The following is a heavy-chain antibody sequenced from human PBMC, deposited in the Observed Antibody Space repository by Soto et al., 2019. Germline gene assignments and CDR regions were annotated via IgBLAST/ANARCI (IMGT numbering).Heavy chain of an antibody. J-gene: IGHJ3*01. CDR3: AGDACSGTSCYVGACAV. CDR1: GFNFSSYA. V-gene: IGHV3-7*01. D-gene: IGHD2-2*01. Sequence: PGGSLRLSCAASGFNFSSYAMHWVRQAPGKGLEWVANINRDGIEKHYVDSVKGRFTISRDNAKNSLYLQMDSMRVEDTAVYYCAGDACSGTSCYVGACAVWGQGTMVTVSS. CDR2: INRDGIEK.